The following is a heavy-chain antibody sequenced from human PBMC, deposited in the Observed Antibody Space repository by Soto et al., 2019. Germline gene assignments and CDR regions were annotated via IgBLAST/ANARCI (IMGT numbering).Heavy chain of an antibody. CDR2: IYYSGST. CDR3: ARKVWDFWSGYYTGWFDP. Sequence: LSLTCTVSGGSISSYYWSWIRQPPGKGLEWIGYIYYSGSTNYNPSLKSRVTISVDTSKNQFSLKLSSVTAADTAVYYCARKVWDFWSGYYTGWFDPWGQGTLVTVSS. D-gene: IGHD3-3*01. V-gene: IGHV4-59*01. J-gene: IGHJ5*02. CDR1: GGSISSYY.